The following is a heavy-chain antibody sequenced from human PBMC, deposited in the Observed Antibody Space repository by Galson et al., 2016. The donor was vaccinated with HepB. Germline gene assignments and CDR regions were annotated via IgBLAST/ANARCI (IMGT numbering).Heavy chain of an antibody. CDR2: ISHGGTT. D-gene: IGHD2-15*01. V-gene: IGHV4-4*02. CDR3: VKNSDCSGGRSCYLGWFDP. J-gene: IGHJ5*02. Sequence: SETLSLTCAVSGDPISSVDWWSWVRQPPGMGLEWIGEISHGGTTHYNPSLEGPVMMSLDHFKKEASLKVDSVTAADTAIYYCVKNSDCSGGRSCYLGWFDPWGQGTRVTVSS. CDR1: GDPISSVDW.